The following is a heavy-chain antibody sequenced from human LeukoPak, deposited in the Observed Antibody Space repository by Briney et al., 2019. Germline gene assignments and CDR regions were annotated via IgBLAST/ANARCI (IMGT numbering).Heavy chain of an antibody. CDR2: IIPIFGTA. CDR3: ARDLASPDIVVVPASNWFDP. Sequence: ASVKVSCKASGGTFSSDAISWVRQAPGQGLEWMGRIIPIFGTANYAQKFQGRVTITTDESTSTAYMELSSLRSEDKAVYYCARDLASPDIVVVPASNWFDPWGQGTLVTVSS. J-gene: IGHJ5*02. CDR1: GGTFSSDA. D-gene: IGHD2-2*01. V-gene: IGHV1-69*05.